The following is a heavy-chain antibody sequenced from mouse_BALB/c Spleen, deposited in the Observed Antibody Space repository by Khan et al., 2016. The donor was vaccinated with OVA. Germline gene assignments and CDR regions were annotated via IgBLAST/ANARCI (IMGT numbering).Heavy chain of an antibody. CDR2: ISYSGST. CDR3: ARTARINY. J-gene: IGHJ2*01. V-gene: IGHV3-2*02. Sequence: VQLKQSGPGLVKPSQSLSLTCTVTGYSITSGYGWNWIRQFPGNKLEWMGYISYSGSTNYNPSLKSRISITRDTSKNQFFLQLNSATTEDTATXYWARTARINYWGQGTTLTVSS. D-gene: IGHD1-2*01. CDR1: GYSITSGYG.